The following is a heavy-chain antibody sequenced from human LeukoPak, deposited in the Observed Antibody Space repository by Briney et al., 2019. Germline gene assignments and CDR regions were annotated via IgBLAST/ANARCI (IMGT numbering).Heavy chain of an antibody. V-gene: IGHV3-7*04. Sequence: GGSLRLSCAASGFTFSNSWMSWVRQAPGKGLEWVANIKQDGSEKHYVDSVKGRFTISRDNTKDSLYLQMSSLRAEDTAVYYCARDLGQLPHEYFQHWGQGTLVTVSS. D-gene: IGHD2-2*01. CDR2: IKQDGSEK. CDR3: ARDLGQLPHEYFQH. CDR1: GFTFSNSW. J-gene: IGHJ1*01.